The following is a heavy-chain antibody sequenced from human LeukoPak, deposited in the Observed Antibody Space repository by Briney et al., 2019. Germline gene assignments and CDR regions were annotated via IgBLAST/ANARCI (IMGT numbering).Heavy chain of an antibody. CDR2: ISTYNGNT. Sequence: VSVKVSCKAFGYTYTSYGISWVRQAPGQGLEWMGWISTYNGNTDYAQKVEGRIIMTTDPSTSTAYMELRSLRFDDTAVYFCARGTVVLSAYDIWGQGTEVTVS. V-gene: IGHV1-18*01. J-gene: IGHJ3*02. D-gene: IGHD2-15*01. CDR1: GYTYTSYG. CDR3: ARGTVVLSAYDI.